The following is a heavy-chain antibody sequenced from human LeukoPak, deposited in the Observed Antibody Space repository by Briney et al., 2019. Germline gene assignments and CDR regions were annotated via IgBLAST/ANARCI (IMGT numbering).Heavy chain of an antibody. D-gene: IGHD3-10*01. V-gene: IGHV3-30*04. CDR2: ISYDGSNK. CDR3: ARDRPFYGSGSYEPDY. CDR1: GFTFSSYA. Sequence: PGGSLRLSCAASGFTFSSYAMHWVRQAPGKGLEWVAVISYDGSNKYYADSVKGRFTISRDNSKNTPYLQMNSLRAEDTAVYYCARDRPFYGSGSYEPDYWGQGTLVTVSS. J-gene: IGHJ4*02.